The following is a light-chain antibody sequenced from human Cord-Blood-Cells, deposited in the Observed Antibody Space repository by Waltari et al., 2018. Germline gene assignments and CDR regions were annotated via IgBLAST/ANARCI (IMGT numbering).Light chain of an antibody. V-gene: IGKV3-11*01. CDR3: QQRSNWPPT. Sequence: EIVLTPSPATLTLSPGERATLSCRASQSVSSYFAEYQQQHGQAPRLLIYDASNSATGTPARFSGRWSGTDFTHSVSSLEPEYFAVYYWQQRSNWPPTFGQGTKVEIK. CDR2: DAS. CDR1: QSVSSY. J-gene: IGKJ1*01.